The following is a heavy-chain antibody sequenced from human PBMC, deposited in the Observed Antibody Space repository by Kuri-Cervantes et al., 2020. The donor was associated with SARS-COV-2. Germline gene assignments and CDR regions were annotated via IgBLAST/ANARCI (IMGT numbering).Heavy chain of an antibody. Sequence: GGSLRLSCAASGFTFSSYSMNWVRQAPGKGLEWVSAISDLGGSTYYADSVKGRFTLSRDSSKNTLYLQMNSLRAEDTAVYYCAVYCLTTSCTRGFDHWGQGTLVTVSS. V-gene: IGHV3-23*01. J-gene: IGHJ4*02. CDR1: GFTFSSYS. CDR3: AVYCLTTSCTRGFDH. CDR2: ISDLGGST. D-gene: IGHD2-2*01.